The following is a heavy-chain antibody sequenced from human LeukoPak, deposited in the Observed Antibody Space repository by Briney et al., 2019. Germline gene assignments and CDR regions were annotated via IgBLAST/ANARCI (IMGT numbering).Heavy chain of an antibody. Sequence: SSETLSLTCAVYGGSFSGYYWSWIRQPPGKGLEWIGEIIHSGSTNYNPSLKSRVTISVDTSKNQFSLKLSSVTAADTAVYYCARTWQGQLSPFDYWGQGTLVTVSS. J-gene: IGHJ4*02. CDR1: GGSFSGYY. CDR2: IIHSGST. D-gene: IGHD6-13*01. V-gene: IGHV4-34*12. CDR3: ARTWQGQLSPFDY.